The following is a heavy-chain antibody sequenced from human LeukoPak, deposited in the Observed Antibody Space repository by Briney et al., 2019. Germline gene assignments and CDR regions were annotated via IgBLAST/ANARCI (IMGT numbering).Heavy chain of an antibody. V-gene: IGHV3-30-3*01. Sequence: PGGSLRLSWAASGFTFSSYAMHWVRQAPGKGLEWVAVISYDGSNKYYADSVKGRFTISRDNSKNTLYLQMNSLRAEDTAVYYCARGRDGDYFDYWGQGTLVTVSS. CDR1: GFTFSSYA. CDR3: ARGRDGDYFDY. CDR2: ISYDGSNK. J-gene: IGHJ4*02. D-gene: IGHD4-17*01.